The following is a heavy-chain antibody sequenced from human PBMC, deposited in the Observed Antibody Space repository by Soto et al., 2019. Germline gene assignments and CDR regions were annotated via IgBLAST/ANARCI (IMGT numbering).Heavy chain of an antibody. CDR1: GFTFSSYW. CDR2: IKQDGSEK. CDR3: ASSTYYYDSSGYLAPFDY. J-gene: IGHJ4*02. V-gene: IGHV3-7*01. D-gene: IGHD3-22*01. Sequence: EVQLVESGGGLVQPGGSLRLSCAASGFTFSSYWMSWVRQAPGKGLEWVANIKQDGSEKYYVDSVKGRFTISRDNAKNSLYLQMNSLRAEYTAGYYCASSTYYYDSSGYLAPFDYWGQGTLVTVSS.